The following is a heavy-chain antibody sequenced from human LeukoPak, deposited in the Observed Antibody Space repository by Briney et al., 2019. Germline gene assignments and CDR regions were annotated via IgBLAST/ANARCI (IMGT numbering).Heavy chain of an antibody. D-gene: IGHD3-22*01. CDR2: ISGNNDNT. CDR1: GYTFSIYG. CDR3: VRNHYDSSGYPH. V-gene: IGHV1-18*01. J-gene: IGHJ4*02. Sequence: GASVNVSCKASGYTFSIYGIGWVRQAPGQGLEWMGWISGNNDNTNCAQKFQGRVTLTADTSTSTAYMDLRSLTSDDTAVYYCVRNHYDSSGYPHWGQGTLVTVSS.